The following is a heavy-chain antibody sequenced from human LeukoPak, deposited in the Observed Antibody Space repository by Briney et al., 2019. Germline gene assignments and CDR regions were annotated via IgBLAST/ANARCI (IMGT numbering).Heavy chain of an antibody. CDR2: ISYDGSNK. CDR3: AKGLVAAVAYFDY. J-gene: IGHJ4*02. V-gene: IGHV3-30*04. CDR1: GFTFSSYA. Sequence: GGSLRLSCAASGFTFSSYAMHWVRQAPGKGLEWVAVISYDGSNKYYADSVKGRFTISRDNSKNTLYLQMNSLRAEDTAVYYCAKGLVAAVAYFDYWGQGTLVTVSS. D-gene: IGHD6-13*01.